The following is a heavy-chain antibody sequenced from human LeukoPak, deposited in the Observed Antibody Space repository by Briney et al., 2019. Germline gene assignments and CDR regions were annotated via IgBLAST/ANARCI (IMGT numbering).Heavy chain of an antibody. CDR3: ARSPERLGQGYLDS. CDR2: ISYHGSNK. V-gene: IGHV3-30*04. Sequence: GGSLRLSCAASGFTFSSYSMHWVRQAPGKGLEWLTLISYHGSNKDYTDSVKGRFTISRDNSKNTVFLQMNSLRTEDTALYFCARSPERLGQGYLDSWGQGTLVTVSS. J-gene: IGHJ4*02. D-gene: IGHD3/OR15-3a*01. CDR1: GFTFSSYS.